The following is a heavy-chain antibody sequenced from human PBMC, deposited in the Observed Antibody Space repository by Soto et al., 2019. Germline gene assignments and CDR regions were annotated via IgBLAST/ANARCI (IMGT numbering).Heavy chain of an antibody. CDR1: GYTFTTYY. D-gene: IGHD5-18*01. J-gene: IGHJ6*02. V-gene: IGHV1-46*01. CDR3: ARRAFSYANMDV. CDR2: INPSGGST. Sequence: QVQLVQSGAEVKKPGASVKVSCETSGYTFTTYYMHWVRRAPGQGLEWMGMINPSGGSTSYAQKFQGRVTMTRDTSTRTIDMELSSLRFDDTAIYYCARRAFSYANMDVWGQGTTVTVSS.